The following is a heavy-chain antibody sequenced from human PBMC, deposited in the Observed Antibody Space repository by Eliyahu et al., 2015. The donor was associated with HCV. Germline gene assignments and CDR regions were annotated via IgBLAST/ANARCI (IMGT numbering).Heavy chain of an antibody. Sequence: QVQLVQSGAEVKKPGSSVKVSCKASGGTFSSYAISWVRQAPGQGLEWMGRIIPILGIANYAQKFQGRVTITADKSTSTAYMELSSLRSEDTAVYYCARGGSGYCTNGVCYTGGYFDLWGRGTLVTVSS. D-gene: IGHD2-8*01. J-gene: IGHJ2*01. CDR1: GGTFSSYA. CDR3: ARGGSGYCTNGVCYTGGYFDL. V-gene: IGHV1-69*04. CDR2: IIPILGIA.